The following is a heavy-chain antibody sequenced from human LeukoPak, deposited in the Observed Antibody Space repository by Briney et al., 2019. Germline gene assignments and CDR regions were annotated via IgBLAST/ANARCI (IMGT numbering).Heavy chain of an antibody. Sequence: GGSLRLSCAASGFTFNSYLMCWVRQAPGKALEWVSGISGGGGRIYYGDSVRGRFTISRDISKNTLYLQINSLRADDTAIYYCARDSGNYYGFDYWGQGTLVTVSS. J-gene: IGHJ4*02. CDR3: ARDSGNYYGFDY. CDR2: ISGGGGRI. V-gene: IGHV3-23*01. CDR1: GFTFNSYL. D-gene: IGHD1-26*01.